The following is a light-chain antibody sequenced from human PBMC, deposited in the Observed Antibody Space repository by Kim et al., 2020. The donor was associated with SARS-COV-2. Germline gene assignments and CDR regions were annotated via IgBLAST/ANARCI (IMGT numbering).Light chain of an antibody. J-gene: IGLJ3*02. CDR3: SSYTSSSTWV. Sequence: QSALTQPASVSGSPGQSITISCTGTSSDVGGYNYVSWYQQHPGKAPKLMIYDVSKRPSGVSNRFSGSKSGNTASLTISGLQAEDEAEYYCSSYTSSSTWVFGGGTKL. CDR1: SSDVGGYNY. CDR2: DVS. V-gene: IGLV2-14*01.